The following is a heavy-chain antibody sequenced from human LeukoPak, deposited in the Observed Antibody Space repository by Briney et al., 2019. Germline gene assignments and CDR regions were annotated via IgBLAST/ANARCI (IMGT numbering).Heavy chain of an antibody. CDR3: ARVRYCSSTTCRGAFDI. CDR1: GFTFSGHY. Sequence: PGGSLRLSCAASGFTFSGHYMDWVRQAPGKGLEWVGRTRNKANSYTTEYAASVKGRFTISRADSENSLYLQMNSLKTEDTAVYYCARVRYCSSTTCRGAFDIWGQGTMVTVSS. V-gene: IGHV3-72*01. CDR2: TRNKANSYTT. D-gene: IGHD2-2*01. J-gene: IGHJ3*02.